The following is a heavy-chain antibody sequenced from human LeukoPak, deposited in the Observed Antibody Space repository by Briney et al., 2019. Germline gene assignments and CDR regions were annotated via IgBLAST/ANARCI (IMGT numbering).Heavy chain of an antibody. CDR2: IKQDGSEK. J-gene: IGHJ2*01. CDR1: GFTVSSNY. V-gene: IGHV3-7*01. Sequence: GGSLRLSCATSGFTVSSNYMTWVRQAPGKGLEWVANIKQDGSEKYYVDSVKGRFTISRDNAKNSLYLQMNSLRAEDTAVYYCARALYFDLWGRGTLVTVSS. CDR3: ARALYFDL.